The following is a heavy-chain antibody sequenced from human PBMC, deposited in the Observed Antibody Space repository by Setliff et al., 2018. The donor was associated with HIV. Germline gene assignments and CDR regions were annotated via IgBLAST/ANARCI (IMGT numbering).Heavy chain of an antibody. CDR1: GFTFGSYA. CDR3: TTAGHGSLDFDY. CDR2: IKSEADGGTE. V-gene: IGHV3-15*01. J-gene: IGHJ4*02. Sequence: GGSLRLSCAGSGFTFGSYAMSWVRQAPGKGLEWIGRIKSEADGGTEESAAFLKGRFTISRDDSKNTLFLQMNSLKAEDTALYYCTTAGHGSLDFDYWGQGTRVTVSS. D-gene: IGHD1-1*01.